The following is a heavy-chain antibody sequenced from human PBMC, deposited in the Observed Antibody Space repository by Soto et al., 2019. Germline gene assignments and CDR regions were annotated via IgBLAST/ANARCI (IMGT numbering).Heavy chain of an antibody. D-gene: IGHD6-13*01. J-gene: IGHJ6*02. CDR1: GYSFTSYW. CDR3: ARQGXAAAGLSTRRFYYGMDV. V-gene: IGHV5-51*01. CDR2: IYPGDSDT. Sequence: PGESLKISCKGSGYSFTSYWIGWVRQMPGKGLEWMGIIYPGDSDTRYSPSFQGQVTISADKSISTAYLQWSSLKASDTAMYYCARQGXAAAGLSTRRFYYGMDVWGQGTTVTVSS.